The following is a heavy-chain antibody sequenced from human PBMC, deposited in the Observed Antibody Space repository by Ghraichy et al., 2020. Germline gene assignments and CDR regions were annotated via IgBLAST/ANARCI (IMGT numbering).Heavy chain of an antibody. CDR3: AREVGSRGWYSIDY. V-gene: IGHV3-23*01. D-gene: IGHD6-19*01. CDR2: IRPAGDIT. J-gene: IGHJ4*02. CDR1: GFTFSTYA. Sequence: GGSLRLSCVASGFTFSTYAMAWVRQAPGKGLEWVSTIRPAGDITYYTGSVRGRFSISRDNSKTTVFLQMNDLGVDDTAFYYCAREVGSRGWYSIDYWGQGTLVTVSS.